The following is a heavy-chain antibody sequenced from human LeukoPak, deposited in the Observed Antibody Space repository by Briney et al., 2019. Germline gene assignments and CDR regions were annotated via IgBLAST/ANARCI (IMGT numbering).Heavy chain of an antibody. V-gene: IGHV4-61*08. CDR2: IYHSGST. D-gene: IGHD6-6*01. Sequence: SETLSLTCTVSGGSISSGGYYWNWIRQPPGKGLEWIGYIYHSGSTNYNPSLQSRVTISVDTSKNQFSLNLNSVTAADTAVYYCARGGAARLHFQNWGQGTLVTVSS. J-gene: IGHJ1*01. CDR1: GGSISSGGYY. CDR3: ARGGAARLHFQN.